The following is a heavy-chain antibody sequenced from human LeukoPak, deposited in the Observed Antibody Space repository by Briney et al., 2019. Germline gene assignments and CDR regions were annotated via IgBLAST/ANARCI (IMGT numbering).Heavy chain of an antibody. Sequence: PGGSLSLSRAAYGFTFTDYYMSWIRQAPGKGMKWVSYITNSGTTIYYADSVKGRFTISRDNAKNSLYLQMNSLRAEDTAVYYCARDGHYDILTGYFQDWGQGTLVTVSS. J-gene: IGHJ1*01. V-gene: IGHV3-11*01. D-gene: IGHD3-9*01. CDR3: ARDGHYDILTGYFQD. CDR2: ITNSGTTI. CDR1: GFTFTDYY.